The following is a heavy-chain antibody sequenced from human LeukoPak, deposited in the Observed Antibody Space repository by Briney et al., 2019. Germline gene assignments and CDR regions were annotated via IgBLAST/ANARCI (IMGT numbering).Heavy chain of an antibody. CDR2: ISSSSSYI. CDR3: ATDPTVATIRPYFDY. Sequence: RGALRVSSVPSRFTFSRYSMNWVRQAPGKGLGWVSSISSSSSYIYYAHSGKGRFTISRDNAKNSLYLQMNSLRAEDRAVYYCATDPTVATIRPYFDYWGQGTLVTVSS. J-gene: IGHJ4*02. D-gene: IGHD5-12*01. CDR1: RFTFSRYS. V-gene: IGHV3-21*01.